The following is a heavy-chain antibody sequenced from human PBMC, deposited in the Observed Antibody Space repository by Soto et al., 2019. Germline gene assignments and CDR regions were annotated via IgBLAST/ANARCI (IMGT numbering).Heavy chain of an antibody. D-gene: IGHD2-8*01. V-gene: IGHV4-59*01. CDR1: GTSISSYY. CDR2: IHYSGTT. CDR3: ARYNSYAIDY. J-gene: IGHJ4*02. Sequence: SETLSLTCTVSGTSISSYYWSWIRQPPGKGLEWIANIHYSGTTNYNPSLASRVTLSVDTSKNQFSLKMTSVTAADRAMYFCARYNSYAIDYWGRGTLVT.